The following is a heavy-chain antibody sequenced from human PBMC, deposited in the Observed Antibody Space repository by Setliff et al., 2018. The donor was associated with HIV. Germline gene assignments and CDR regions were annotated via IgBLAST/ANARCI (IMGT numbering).Heavy chain of an antibody. Sequence: GASVKVSCKASGYTFTSYHLHWLRQAPGQGLEWMGIINTNGGGTNYAQKFQGRITVTSDTSTSTAYMELSSPRSEDTALYYCARVGATLTYYYYALDVWGQGATVTVSS. CDR2: INTNGGGT. V-gene: IGHV1-46*01. CDR1: GYTFTSYH. J-gene: IGHJ6*02. CDR3: ARVGATLTYYYYALDV. D-gene: IGHD1-26*01.